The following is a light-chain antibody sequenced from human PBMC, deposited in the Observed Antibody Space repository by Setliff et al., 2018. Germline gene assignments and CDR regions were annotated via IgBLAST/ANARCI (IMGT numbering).Light chain of an antibody. J-gene: IGLJ1*01. CDR2: QVN. V-gene: IGLV2-23*02. CDR3: LSYAGSGTYV. Sequence: QSALAQPASVSGSPGQSITISCTGSSSDVETYNIVSWYQQHPRKAPKILIYQVNQRPSGVSDRFSGSKSGNTASLTISGLQAEDEADYYCLSYAGSGTYVFGSGTKVTVL. CDR1: SSDVETYNI.